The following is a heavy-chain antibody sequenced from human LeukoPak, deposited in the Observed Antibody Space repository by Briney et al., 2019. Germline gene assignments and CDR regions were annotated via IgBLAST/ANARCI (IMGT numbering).Heavy chain of an antibody. J-gene: IGHJ3*02. CDR1: GFTFSSYW. D-gene: IGHD3-22*01. CDR3: ARDRGHHYDSSGYYRGDAFDI. Sequence: LRLSCAASGFTFSSYWMHWVRQAPGKGLVWVSRINSDGSSTIYADSVKGRFTISRENDKKTLYLKMNSLRAEETAVYYCARDRGHHYDSSGYYRGDAFDIWGQGTMVTVSS. V-gene: IGHV3-74*01. CDR2: INSDGSST.